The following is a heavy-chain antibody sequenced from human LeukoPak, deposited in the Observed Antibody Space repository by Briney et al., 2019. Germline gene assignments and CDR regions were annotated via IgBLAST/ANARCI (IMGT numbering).Heavy chain of an antibody. D-gene: IGHD3-16*02. CDR1: GFTFNSFF. J-gene: IGHJ4*02. Sequence: PGGSLRLSCAASGFTFNSFFLNWVRLTPGRELEWLACISQDGSETFYMDSVRGRFTISRDNTKNSLYLQMDSLRAEDTAVYYCARGTAGGVINWGIDYWGQGTLVTVSS. V-gene: IGHV3-7*01. CDR3: ARGTAGGVINWGIDY. CDR2: ISQDGSET.